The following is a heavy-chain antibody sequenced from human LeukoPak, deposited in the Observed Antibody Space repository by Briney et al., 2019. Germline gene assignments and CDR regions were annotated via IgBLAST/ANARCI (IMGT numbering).Heavy chain of an antibody. Sequence: GGSLRLSCAASGFTFSSYAMNWVRQAPGKGLEWVAVISYDGSNKHYADSVKGRFTISRDNSKNTLYLQMNSLRAEDTAVYYCAREGATKPNFDYWGQGTLVTVSS. J-gene: IGHJ4*02. CDR2: ISYDGSNK. CDR1: GFTFSSYA. V-gene: IGHV3-30-3*01. D-gene: IGHD1-26*01. CDR3: AREGATKPNFDY.